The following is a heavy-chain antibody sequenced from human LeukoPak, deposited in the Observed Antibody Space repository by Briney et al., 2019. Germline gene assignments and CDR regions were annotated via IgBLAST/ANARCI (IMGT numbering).Heavy chain of an antibody. J-gene: IGHJ3*02. Sequence: SETLSLTCAVSGGSISSSNWWSWVRQPPGKGLEWIGEIYHSGSTNYNPSLKSRVTISVDKSKNQFSLKLSSVTAADTAVYYCARDRILHLRDYVWGTYAFDIWGQGTMVTVSS. D-gene: IGHD3-16*01. V-gene: IGHV4-4*02. CDR2: IYHSGST. CDR1: GGSISSSNW. CDR3: ARDRILHLRDYVWGTYAFDI.